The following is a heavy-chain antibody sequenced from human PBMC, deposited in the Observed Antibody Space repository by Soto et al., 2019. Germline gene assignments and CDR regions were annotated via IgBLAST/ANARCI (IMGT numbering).Heavy chain of an antibody. CDR3: QTEDDIRDRYTVSAFLLNRSPDL. V-gene: IGHV4-4*01. CDR2: IYHSGST. J-gene: IGHJ2*01. Sequence: GKGLEWIGEIYHSGSTNYNPSLKSRVPISVDKSKNQFSLKLSSVTAADTALFFFQTEDDIRDRYTVSAFLLNRSPDL. D-gene: IGHD1-1*01.